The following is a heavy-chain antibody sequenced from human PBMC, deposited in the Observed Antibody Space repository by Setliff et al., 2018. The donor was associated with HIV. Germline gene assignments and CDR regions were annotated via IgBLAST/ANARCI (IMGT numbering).Heavy chain of an antibody. CDR2: INGNGETT. CDR1: GFRFDDYG. V-gene: IGHV3-20*04. J-gene: IGHJ4*02. Sequence: RPGGSLRLSCAASGFRFDDYGMSWVRQVPGKGLEWISGINGNGETTGYADSVKGRFTISRDNAKNSLYLQMNSLRAEDTALYYCARAVEAAAGYFSFDYWGQGTLVTVS. CDR3: ARAVEAAAGYFSFDY. D-gene: IGHD6-13*01.